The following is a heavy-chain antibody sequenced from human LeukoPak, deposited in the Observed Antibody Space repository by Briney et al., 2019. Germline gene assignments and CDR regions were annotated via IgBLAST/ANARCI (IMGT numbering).Heavy chain of an antibody. Sequence: GGSLRLSRAASGFTFSSYAMSWVRQAPGKGLEWVSAISGSGGSTYYADSVKGRFTISRDNSKNTLYLQMNSLRAEDTAVYYCAKESGAAWYDNYGMDVWGQGTTVTVSS. CDR1: GFTFSSYA. J-gene: IGHJ6*02. CDR3: AKESGAAWYDNYGMDV. V-gene: IGHV3-23*01. CDR2: ISGSGGST. D-gene: IGHD6-13*01.